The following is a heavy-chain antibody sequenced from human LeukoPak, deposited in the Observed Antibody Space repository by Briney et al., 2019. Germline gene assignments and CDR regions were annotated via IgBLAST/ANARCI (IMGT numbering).Heavy chain of an antibody. CDR2: ISGSGGST. V-gene: IGHV3-23*01. Sequence: PGGSLRLSYAASGFTFSSYAMSWVRQAPGKGLEWVSAISGSGGSTYYADSVKGRFTISRDNSKNTLYLQMNSLRAEDTAVYYCARGKQYQLLYSALDYWGQGTLVTVSS. CDR3: ARGKQYQLLYSALDY. CDR1: GFTFSSYA. D-gene: IGHD2-2*02. J-gene: IGHJ4*02.